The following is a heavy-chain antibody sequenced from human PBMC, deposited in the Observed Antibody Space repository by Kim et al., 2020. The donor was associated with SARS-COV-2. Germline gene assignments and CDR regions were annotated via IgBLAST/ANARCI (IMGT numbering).Heavy chain of an antibody. Sequence: NYAQKFQGRVTITADESTSTAYMELSSLRSEDTAVYYCARDGRGGYTLDYWGQGTLVTVSS. D-gene: IGHD5-12*01. J-gene: IGHJ4*02. CDR3: ARDGRGGYTLDY. V-gene: IGHV1-69*01.